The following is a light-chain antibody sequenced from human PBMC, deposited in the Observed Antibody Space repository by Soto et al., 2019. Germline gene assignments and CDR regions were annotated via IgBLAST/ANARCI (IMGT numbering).Light chain of an antibody. CDR3: QQYNSYSGT. CDR2: GAS. CDR1: QSVSSY. V-gene: IGKV3-11*01. J-gene: IGKJ1*01. Sequence: EIVLTQSPATLSLSPGARATLSCRASQSVSSYLAWYQQKPGQAPRLLIYGASNRATGIPARFSGSGSGTEFTLTISSLQPDDFATYYCQQYNSYSGTFGQGTKVDIK.